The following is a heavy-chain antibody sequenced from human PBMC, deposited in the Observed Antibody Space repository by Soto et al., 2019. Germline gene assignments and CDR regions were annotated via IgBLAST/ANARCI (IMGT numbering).Heavy chain of an antibody. Sequence: XSVKVSCKAAGYTFTTYGIIWGRQAPGQGLEWMGWISAYNGNTNYAQKIQGRVTMTTDTSTSTAYMELRSLRSEDTALYYCARSGSNYNAKFDYWGQGTLVTVSS. CDR3: ARSGSNYNAKFDY. V-gene: IGHV1-18*04. CDR2: ISAYNGNT. CDR1: GYTFTTYG. J-gene: IGHJ4*02. D-gene: IGHD3-10*01.